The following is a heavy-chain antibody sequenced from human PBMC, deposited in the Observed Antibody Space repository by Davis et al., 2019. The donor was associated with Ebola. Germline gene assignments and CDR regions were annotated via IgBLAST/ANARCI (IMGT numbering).Heavy chain of an antibody. CDR3: ARGSEVLRYFDWLNRGDYFDY. V-gene: IGHV1-24*01. J-gene: IGHJ4*02. Sequence: ASVKVSCKVSGYTLTELSMHWVRQAPGKGLEWMGGFDPEDGETIYAQKFQGRVTMTEDTSTDTAYMELSSLRSEDTAVDYCARGSEVLRYFDWLNRGDYFDYWGQGTLDTVSS. D-gene: IGHD3-9*01. CDR2: FDPEDGET. CDR1: GYTLTELS.